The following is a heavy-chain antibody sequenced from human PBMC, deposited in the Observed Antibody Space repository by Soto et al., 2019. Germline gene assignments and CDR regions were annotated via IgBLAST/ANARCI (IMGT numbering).Heavy chain of an antibody. J-gene: IGHJ6*02. CDR1: GGTFSSYA. D-gene: IGHD2-2*01. V-gene: IGHV1-69*13. Sequence: SVKVSCKASGGTFSSYAISWVRQAPGQGLEWMGGIIPIFGTANYAQKFQGRVTITADESTSTAYMELSSLRSEDTAVYYCAREGAQGIPAASLLGMDVWGQGTTVTV. CDR3: AREGAQGIPAASLLGMDV. CDR2: IIPIFGTA.